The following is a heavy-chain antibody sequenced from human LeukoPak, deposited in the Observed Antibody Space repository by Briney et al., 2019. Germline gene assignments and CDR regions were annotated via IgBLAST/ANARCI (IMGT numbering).Heavy chain of an antibody. V-gene: IGHV3-33*06. CDR3: AKDAVGRHYFDY. CDR2: IWYNGSNK. J-gene: IGHJ4*02. CDR1: GFTFSSYG. Sequence: GGSLRLSCAASGFTFSSYGMHWVRQAPAKGLEWVAVIWYNGSNKYYADSVKGRFTVSRDNSKNTLYLQMNSLRAEDTAVYYCAKDAVGRHYFDYWGQGTLVTVSS. D-gene: IGHD1-26*01.